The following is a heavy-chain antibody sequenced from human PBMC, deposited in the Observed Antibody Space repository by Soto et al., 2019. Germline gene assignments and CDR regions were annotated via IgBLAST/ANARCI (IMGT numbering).Heavy chain of an antibody. V-gene: IGHV3-23*01. CDR2: ISASGVTT. CDR1: GFAFSSYP. D-gene: IGHD3-10*01. Sequence: VQLLESGGTLVQPGGCLRVSCAASGFAFSSYPMSWVRQAPGKGLEWISAISASGVTTYYADSGKGRLTISRDNSKNAVYMQMNALRAEDTAVYFCAKERAPGTLRPFYFWGQGTLVTVSS. CDR3: AKERAPGTLRPFYF. J-gene: IGHJ4*02.